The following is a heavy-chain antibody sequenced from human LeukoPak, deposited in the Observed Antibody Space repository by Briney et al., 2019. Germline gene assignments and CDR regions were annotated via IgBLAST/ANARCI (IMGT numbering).Heavy chain of an antibody. CDR2: IYYSGST. D-gene: IGHD5-24*01. J-gene: IGHJ5*02. CDR1: GGSISSSSYY. CDR3: ASLVEMATTFDP. V-gene: IGHV4-39*07. Sequence: SETLSLTCTVSGGSISSSSYYWGWIRQPPGKGLEWIGNIYYSGSTYYNPSLKSRVTISVDTSKNQFSLKLSSVTAADTAVYYCASLVEMATTFDPWGQGTLVTVSS.